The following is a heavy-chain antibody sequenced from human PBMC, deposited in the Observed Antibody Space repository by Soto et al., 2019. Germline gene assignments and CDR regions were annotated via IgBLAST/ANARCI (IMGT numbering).Heavy chain of an antibody. J-gene: IGHJ3*02. CDR1: GGSISSGDYY. CDR3: ARAYFNIVVGQGHAFDI. V-gene: IGHV4-30-4*01. Sequence: QVQLQESGPGLVKPSQTLSLTCTVSGGSISSGDYYWSWIRQPPGKGLEWIGYIYYSGSTYYNPSLKSRVTISVDTSKNQFSLKLSSVTAADTAVYYCARAYFNIVVGQGHAFDIWGQGTMFTVSS. CDR2: IYYSGST. D-gene: IGHD2-21*01.